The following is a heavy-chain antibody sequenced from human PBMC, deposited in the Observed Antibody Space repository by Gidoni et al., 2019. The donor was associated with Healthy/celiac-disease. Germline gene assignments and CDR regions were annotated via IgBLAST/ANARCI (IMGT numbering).Heavy chain of an antibody. CDR2: INPNSGGT. D-gene: IGHD3-16*02. CDR1: GYPFTAYY. J-gene: IGHJ5*02. CDR3: ARAGYYDYIWGSYRPINWFDP. Sequence: QVQLVQSGAEVKKPGASVKVSCKASGYPFTAYYIHCVRQAPGQGLEWMGWINPNSGGTNYAQKFQGRVTMTRDTSISTAYMELSRLRSDDTAVYYCARAGYYDYIWGSYRPINWFDPWGQGTLVTVSS. V-gene: IGHV1-2*02.